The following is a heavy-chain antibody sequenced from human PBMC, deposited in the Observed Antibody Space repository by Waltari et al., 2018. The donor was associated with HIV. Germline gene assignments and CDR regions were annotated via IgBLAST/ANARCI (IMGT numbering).Heavy chain of an antibody. CDR2: MNPDNGDA. V-gene: IGHV1-8*02. CDR1: GYSFIDFD. Sequence: QVQLVQSGDEIKKPRASVRVSCKASGYSFIDFDINWVRRAPGRGLEWVGWMNPDNGDAGYGHKFRGRFTLTRDTSTDTAYMEVDNLKSEDTAIYFCTKGRRGALFGDEWGQGTLVTVSS. CDR3: TKGRRGALFGDE. J-gene: IGHJ4*02. D-gene: IGHD3-3*01.